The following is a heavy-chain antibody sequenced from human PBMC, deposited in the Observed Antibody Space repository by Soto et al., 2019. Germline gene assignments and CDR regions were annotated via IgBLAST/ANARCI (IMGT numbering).Heavy chain of an antibody. CDR1: GDSITSNSYF. V-gene: IGHV4-39*01. J-gene: IGHJ4*02. CDR2: IYYSGTT. CDR3: ARHFSVDYVDY. Sequence: SETLCLTCTVSGDSITSNSYFWAWIRQPPGKGLEWIGSIYYSGTTYYNPSLKSRVTISVDRSKNQFSLKLSSVTAADTAVYYCARHFSVDYVDYWGQGALVTVS.